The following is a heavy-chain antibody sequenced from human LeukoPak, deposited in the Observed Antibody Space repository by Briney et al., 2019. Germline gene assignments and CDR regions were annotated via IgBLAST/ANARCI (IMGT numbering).Heavy chain of an antibody. CDR2: INKDGGEK. Sequence: GGSLRLSCAASGFTFSSYWMSRVRQAPGKGLEWVANINKDGGEKYYVDSVKGRFTISRDNAKNSLFLQMDSLRSEGTAVYYCVKNSGWYRLDCWGQGTLVTVSS. D-gene: IGHD6-13*01. V-gene: IGHV3-7*03. J-gene: IGHJ4*02. CDR1: GFTFSSYW. CDR3: VKNSGWYRLDC.